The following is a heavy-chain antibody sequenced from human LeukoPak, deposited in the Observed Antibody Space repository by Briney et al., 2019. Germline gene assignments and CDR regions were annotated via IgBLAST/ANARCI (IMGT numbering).Heavy chain of an antibody. CDR1: GFTFSSFG. CDR2: IRYDGSDK. Sequence: GGSLRLSCAASGFTFSSFGMHWVRQAPGKGLEWVAFIRYDGSDKYYADSVKGRFTISRDNSKSTLYLQMNSLRAEDTAVYYCARDGGSGSYNWFDPWGQGTLVTVSS. CDR3: ARDGGSGSYNWFDP. J-gene: IGHJ5*02. D-gene: IGHD3-10*01. V-gene: IGHV3-30*02.